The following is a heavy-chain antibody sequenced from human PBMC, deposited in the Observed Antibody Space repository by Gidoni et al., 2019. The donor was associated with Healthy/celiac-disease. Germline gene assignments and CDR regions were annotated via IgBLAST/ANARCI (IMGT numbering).Heavy chain of an antibody. CDR3: ASLGGNGRGVN. CDR2: ISWNSGSI. V-gene: IGHV3-9*01. D-gene: IGHD2-8*01. J-gene: IGHJ4*02. Sequence: EVQLVESGGGLVQPGRSLRLSCAASGFTFDDYAMHWVRQAPGKGLEWVSGISWNSGSIGYADSVKGRFTISRDNAKNSLYLQMNSLRAEDTALYYCASLGGNGRGVNWGQGTLVTVSS. CDR1: GFTFDDYA.